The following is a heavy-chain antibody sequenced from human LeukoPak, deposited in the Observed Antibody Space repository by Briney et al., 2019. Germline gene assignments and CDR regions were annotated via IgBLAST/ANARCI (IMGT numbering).Heavy chain of an antibody. CDR1: GYTFTSYA. D-gene: IGHD3-10*01. CDR2: INAGNGNT. CDR3: ARDGGGRITMVRGVTSPATLDP. J-gene: IGHJ5*02. V-gene: IGHV1-3*01. Sequence: GASVKVSCKASGYTFTSYAMHWVRQAPGQRLEWMGWINAGNGNTKYSQKFQGRVTITRDTSASTAYMELSSLRSEDTAVYYCARDGGGRITMVRGVTSPATLDPWGQGTLVTVSS.